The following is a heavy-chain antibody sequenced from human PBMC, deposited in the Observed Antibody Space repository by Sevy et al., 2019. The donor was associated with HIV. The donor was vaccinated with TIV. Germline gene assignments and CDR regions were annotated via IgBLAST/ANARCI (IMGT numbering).Heavy chain of an antibody. Sequence: GGSLRLSCAASGFTISRYAMHWVRQAPGKGLEWVAVISYDGSNKYYADSVKGRFTISRDNSKNTLYLQMNSLRAEDTAVYYCARVRWFGELPTYYYYYGMDVWGQGTTVTVSS. D-gene: IGHD3-10*01. CDR2: ISYDGSNK. V-gene: IGHV3-30-3*01. CDR1: GFTISRYA. J-gene: IGHJ6*02. CDR3: ARVRWFGELPTYYYYYGMDV.